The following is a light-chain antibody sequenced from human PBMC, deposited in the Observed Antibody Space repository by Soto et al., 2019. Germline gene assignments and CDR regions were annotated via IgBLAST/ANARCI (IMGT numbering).Light chain of an antibody. Sequence: QSVLTQPPSVSGAPGQRITISCTGSSSNIGAGYDVHWYQQLPGTAPKLLINGNSNRPSGVPDRFSGSKSGTSASLAITGLQAEDEADYYCQSYGSSLGGSILFGGGTQLTVL. CDR2: GNS. CDR1: SSNIGAGYD. V-gene: IGLV1-40*01. CDR3: QSYGSSLGGSIL. J-gene: IGLJ2*01.